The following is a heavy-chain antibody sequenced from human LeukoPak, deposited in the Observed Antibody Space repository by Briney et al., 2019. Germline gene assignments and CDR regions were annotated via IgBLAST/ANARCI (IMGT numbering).Heavy chain of an antibody. CDR2: ISGGGGST. CDR1: GFTFTSYA. V-gene: IGHV3-23*01. CDR3: ATGEIVVVAATRKDY. Sequence: GRSLRLSCAASGFTFTSYAMRWVRQAPGKGLQWVSDISGGGGSTYYADSVGGRFTISRDNSKNTLYLQMNSLRAEDTAVYYCATGEIVVVAATRKDYWGQGTLVTVSS. J-gene: IGHJ4*02. D-gene: IGHD2-15*01.